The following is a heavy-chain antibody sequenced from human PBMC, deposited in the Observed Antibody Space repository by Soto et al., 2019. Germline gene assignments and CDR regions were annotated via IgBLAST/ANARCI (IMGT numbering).Heavy chain of an antibody. D-gene: IGHD3-3*01. CDR2: IYYSGST. CDR1: CGSVSSGSYY. J-gene: IGHJ5*02. Sequence: SETLSLTCTVSCGSVSSGSYYWSWIRQPPGKGLEWIGYIYYSGSTNYNPSLKSRVTISVDTSKNQFSLKLSSVTAADTAVYYCARDTYYDFWSGYYFYNWFDPWGQGTLVTVSS. CDR3: ARDTYYDFWSGYYFYNWFDP. V-gene: IGHV4-61*01.